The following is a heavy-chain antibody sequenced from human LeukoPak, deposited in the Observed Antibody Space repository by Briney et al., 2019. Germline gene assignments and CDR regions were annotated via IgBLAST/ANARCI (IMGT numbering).Heavy chain of an antibody. CDR2: INHSGST. D-gene: IGHD1-26*01. J-gene: IGHJ4*02. CDR1: GGSFSGYY. CDR3: ARGPYSGSYYGGVSLDY. Sequence: SETLSLTCAVYGGSFSGYYWSWIRQPPGKGLEWIGEINHSGSTNYNPSLKSRVTISVDTSKNQFSLKLSSVTAADTAVYYCARGPYSGSYYGGVSLDYWGQGTLVTVSS. V-gene: IGHV4-34*01.